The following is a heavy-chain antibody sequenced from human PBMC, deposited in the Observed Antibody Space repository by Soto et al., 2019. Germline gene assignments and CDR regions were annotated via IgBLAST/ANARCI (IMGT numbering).Heavy chain of an antibody. V-gene: IGHV1-8*01. CDR2: MSSSSGHT. J-gene: IGHJ4*02. D-gene: IGHD7-27*01. Sequence: QVQLVQSGAEVKEPGASVKVSCKASGYTFTSYDFNWVRQATGQGPEWMGWMSSSSGHTGYAQKFQGRVTMTRNTSMSTAYMELSSLRSEDTAVYYCARGPPKWGFDYWGQGVLVTVSS. CDR3: ARGPPKWGFDY. CDR1: GYTFTSYD.